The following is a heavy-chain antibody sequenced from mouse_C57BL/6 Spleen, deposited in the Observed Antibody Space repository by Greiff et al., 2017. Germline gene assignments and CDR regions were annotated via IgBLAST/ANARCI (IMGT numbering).Heavy chain of an antibody. D-gene: IGHD2-2*01. CDR2: IRSKSSNYAT. V-gene: IGHV10-3*01. CDR3: VREGVYGYSYAMDY. Sequence: EVQVVESGGGLVQPKGSLKLSCAASGFTFNTYAMHWVRQAPGKGLEWVARIRSKSSNYATYYADSVKDRFTISRDDSQSMLYLQMNNLKTEDTAMYYCVREGVYGYSYAMDYWGQGTSVTVSS. J-gene: IGHJ4*01. CDR1: GFTFNTYA.